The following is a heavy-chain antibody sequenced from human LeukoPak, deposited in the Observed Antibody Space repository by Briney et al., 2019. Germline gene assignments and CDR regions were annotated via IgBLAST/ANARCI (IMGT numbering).Heavy chain of an antibody. J-gene: IGHJ2*01. Sequence: GGSVRLSCAASGFTFRNSGMHWVRQAPGKGLEWVAVISSDGIEKYYADSVKDRFTISRDNFKNSQYLQMNSLRVEDTAVYYCAKDAGRYLTWGYFDLWGRGTLVTVSS. CDR1: GFTFRNSG. CDR2: ISSDGIEK. D-gene: IGHD2-2*01. V-gene: IGHV3-30*18. CDR3: AKDAGRYLTWGYFDL.